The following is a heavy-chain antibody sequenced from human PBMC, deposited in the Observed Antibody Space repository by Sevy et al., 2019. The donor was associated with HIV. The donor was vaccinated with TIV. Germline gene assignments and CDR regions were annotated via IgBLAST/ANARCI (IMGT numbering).Heavy chain of an antibody. CDR1: GFTFSSYV. Sequence: GGSLRLSCAASGFTFSSYVMHWVRQAPGKGLEWVAIIWYDGTIKYYADSVKGRFTISRDNSKDTLFLQMNSLTPEDTAVYYCARGGGYCGGDCYSIDYWGQRALVTVSS. V-gene: IGHV3-33*08. D-gene: IGHD2-21*02. CDR3: ARGGGYCGGDCYSIDY. CDR2: IWYDGTIK. J-gene: IGHJ4*02.